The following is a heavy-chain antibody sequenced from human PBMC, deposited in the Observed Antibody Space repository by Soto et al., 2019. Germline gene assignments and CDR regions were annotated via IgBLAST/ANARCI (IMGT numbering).Heavy chain of an antibody. CDR1: GGSISRGNYY. J-gene: IGHJ4*02. CDR2: IYDSGST. CDR3: ARGPSADQVDY. Sequence: QVRLQESGPGLVEPSQTLSLTCTVSGGSISRGNYYWSWIRQSPGEGLEWIGHIYDSGSTYNNPSLTSXXNXSXXTSKNESYLKLSSVTAADAAVSYCARGPSADQVDYWGQGPLVTVSS. D-gene: IGHD2-2*01. V-gene: IGHV4-30-4*01.